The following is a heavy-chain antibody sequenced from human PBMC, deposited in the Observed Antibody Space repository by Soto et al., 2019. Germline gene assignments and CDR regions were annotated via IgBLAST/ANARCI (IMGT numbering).Heavy chain of an antibody. D-gene: IGHD3-16*02. CDR2: IWYDGSNK. CDR3: ARDTYSDYDYIWGSYRLGYLDY. CDR1: GFTFSSYG. J-gene: IGHJ4*02. Sequence: GGSLRLSCAASGFTFSSYGMHWVRQAPGKGLEWVAVIWYDGSNKYYADSVKGRFTISRDNSKNTLYLQMNSLRAEDTAVYYCARDTYSDYDYIWGSYRLGYLDYWGQGTLVTVSS. V-gene: IGHV3-33*01.